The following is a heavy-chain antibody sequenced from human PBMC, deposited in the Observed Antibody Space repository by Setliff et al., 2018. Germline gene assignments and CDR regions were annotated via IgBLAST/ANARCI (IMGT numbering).Heavy chain of an antibody. Sequence: GASVKVSCKASGGTFSSYAISWVRQAPGQGLEWMGGFDPEDGETIYAQKFQGRVTMTEDTSTDTAYMELSSLRSEDTAVYYCATSGATDYYGMDVWGQGTTVTVSS. CDR3: ATSGATDYYGMDV. CDR2: FDPEDGET. CDR1: GGTFSSYA. V-gene: IGHV1-24*01. D-gene: IGHD1-26*01. J-gene: IGHJ6*02.